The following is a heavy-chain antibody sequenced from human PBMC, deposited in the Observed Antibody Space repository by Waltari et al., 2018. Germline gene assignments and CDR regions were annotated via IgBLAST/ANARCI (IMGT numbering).Heavy chain of an antibody. CDR2: ISGSGAAI. CDR3: AEAGLYVRDYYYDYSMGV. V-gene: IGHV3-23*01. J-gene: IGHJ6*02. CDR1: GVTFSSYA. D-gene: IGHD3-16*01. Sequence: EVQLLESGGGLVQPGGSLRLSCAASGVTFSSYAMIWFRQAPGKGLEWVSSISGSGAAIYYADSVKGRFTISRDNSKNTLYLQMISLRAEDTAVYYCAEAGLYVRDYYYDYSMGVWGQGTTVTVSS.